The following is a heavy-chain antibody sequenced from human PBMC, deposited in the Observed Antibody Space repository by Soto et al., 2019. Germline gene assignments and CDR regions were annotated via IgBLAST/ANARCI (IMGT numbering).Heavy chain of an antibody. Sequence: SLRLSCAASGFSFSDYYMSWIRQAPGKGLEWVSYIRSSDNTRYYADSVKGRFTISRDNAKNSLYLQMNSLRAEDTAVYYCARGNALYDYWGQGTLVTVSS. CDR1: GFSFSDYY. V-gene: IGHV3-11*01. D-gene: IGHD2-2*01. J-gene: IGHJ4*02. CDR2: IRSSDNTR. CDR3: ARGNALYDY.